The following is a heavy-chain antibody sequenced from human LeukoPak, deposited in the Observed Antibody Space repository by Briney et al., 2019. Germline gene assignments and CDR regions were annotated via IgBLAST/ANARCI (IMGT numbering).Heavy chain of an antibody. CDR2: IFAGGAP. D-gene: IGHD3-10*01. CDR3: AKDVLLWFGELYSPQSFDY. CDR1: GFSVNSDY. V-gene: IGHV3-53*01. Sequence: PGGSLRLSCAASGFSVNSDYMTWVRQAPGKGLEWVGVIFAGGAPYYADSVKGRFTISRDNSKNTLYLQMNSLRAEDTAVYYCAKDVLLWFGELYSPQSFDYWGQGTLVTVSS. J-gene: IGHJ4*02.